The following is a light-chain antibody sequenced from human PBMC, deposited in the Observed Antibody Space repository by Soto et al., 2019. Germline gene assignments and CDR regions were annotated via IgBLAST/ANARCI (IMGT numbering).Light chain of an antibody. CDR1: QSVSSN. Sequence: EIVMTQSPATLSVSPGERATLSCRASQSVSSNLAWYQQKPGQAPRLLIYGASTRATGFPARFSGSGSGTEFTLTISSRQSEDFALYYCHQYGNWPPTFGPGTKVDVK. CDR3: HQYGNWPPT. V-gene: IGKV3-15*01. J-gene: IGKJ3*01. CDR2: GAS.